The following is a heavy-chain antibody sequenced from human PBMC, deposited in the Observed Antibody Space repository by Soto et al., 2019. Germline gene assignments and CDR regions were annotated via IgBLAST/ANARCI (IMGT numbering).Heavy chain of an antibody. CDR1: GFTLSSNG. Sequence: PGGSLRLSCAASGFTLSSNGMHWVRQAPGKGLEWVAFIWYDGSDKYYADSVKGRFTISRDNSKDTLYLQMNSLRAEDTAVYYCARDRYPNYPPDAFDIWGQGTLVTVSS. D-gene: IGHD4-4*01. V-gene: IGHV3-33*01. CDR2: IWYDGSDK. CDR3: ARDRYPNYPPDAFDI. J-gene: IGHJ3*02.